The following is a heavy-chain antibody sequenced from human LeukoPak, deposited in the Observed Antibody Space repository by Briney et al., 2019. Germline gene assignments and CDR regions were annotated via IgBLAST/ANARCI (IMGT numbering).Heavy chain of an antibody. CDR2: IRQDGNDK. V-gene: IGHV3-7*05. J-gene: IGHJ4*02. CDR1: GFTFSSYW. CDR3: ARDYYDTSGQVYFDY. Sequence: GGSLRLSCVASGFTFSSYWMSWVRQAPGKGLEWVANIRQDGNDKYYVDSVKGRFTISRDNAKNSLYLQMNSLRAEDTAVYYCARDYYDTSGQVYFDYWGQGTLVTVSS. D-gene: IGHD3-22*01.